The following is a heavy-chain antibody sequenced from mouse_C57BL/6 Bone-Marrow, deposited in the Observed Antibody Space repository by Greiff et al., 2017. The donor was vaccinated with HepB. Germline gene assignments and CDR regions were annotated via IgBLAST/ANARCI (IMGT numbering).Heavy chain of an antibody. J-gene: IGHJ4*01. V-gene: IGHV1-72*01. Sequence: VHLVESGAELVRPGASVKLSCTASGFNIKDDYMHWVKQRPEQGLEWIGRIDPNSGGTKYNEKFKSKATLTVDKPSSTAYMQLSSLTSEDSAVYYCARSKPYAMDYWGQGTSVTVSS. D-gene: IGHD2-5*01. CDR2: IDPNSGGT. CDR1: GFNIKDDY. CDR3: ARSKPYAMDY.